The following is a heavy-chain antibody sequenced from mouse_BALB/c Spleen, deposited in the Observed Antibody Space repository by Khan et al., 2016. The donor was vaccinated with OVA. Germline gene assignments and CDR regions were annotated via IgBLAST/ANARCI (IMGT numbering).Heavy chain of an antibody. CDR3: TGGRAY. Sequence: EVQLQESGPGLVKPSQSLSLTCTVTGYSITSDYAWNWLRQFPGNKLEWMGYISYSGSNSYTPSLKSRISITRDTSKNQLFLQLNSVTTVDTATYDCTGGRAYWGQGTLVTVSA. D-gene: IGHD3-3*01. CDR2: ISYSGSN. V-gene: IGHV3-2*02. CDR1: GYSITSDYA. J-gene: IGHJ3*01.